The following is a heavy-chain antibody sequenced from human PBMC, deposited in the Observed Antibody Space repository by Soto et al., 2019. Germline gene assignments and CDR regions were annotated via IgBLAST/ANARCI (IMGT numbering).Heavy chain of an antibody. CDR1: GFTFSSYA. Sequence: GGSLRLSCAASGFTFSSYAMHWVRQAPGKGLEWVAVISYDGSNKYYADSVKGRFTISRDNSKNTLYLQMNSLRAEDTAVYYCARDLAYGDYVFEYWGQGTLVTVSS. D-gene: IGHD4-17*01. V-gene: IGHV3-30-3*01. CDR3: ARDLAYGDYVFEY. J-gene: IGHJ4*02. CDR2: ISYDGSNK.